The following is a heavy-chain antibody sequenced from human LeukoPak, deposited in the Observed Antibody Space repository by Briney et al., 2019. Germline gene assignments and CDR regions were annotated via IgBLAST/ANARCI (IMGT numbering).Heavy chain of an antibody. D-gene: IGHD4-23*01. V-gene: IGHV3-48*04. CDR3: AKGRHGGNSEGVYY. J-gene: IGHJ4*02. Sequence: PGGSLRLSCAASGFTFSSYNMNWVRQAPGKGLEWVSYISSSGSTIYYADSVKGRFTISRDNAKNSLYLQMNSLRAEDTAVYYCAKGRHGGNSEGVYYWGQGTLVTVSS. CDR1: GFTFSSYN. CDR2: ISSSGSTI.